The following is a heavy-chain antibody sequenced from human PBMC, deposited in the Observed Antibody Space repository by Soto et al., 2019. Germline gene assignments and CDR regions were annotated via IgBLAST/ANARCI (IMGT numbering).Heavy chain of an antibody. Sequence: SETLSLTCTVSGGYISSGVYYWSWIRQHPGKGLEWIGYIYYSGSTYYNPSLKSRVTISVDTSKNQFSLKLSSVTAADTAVYYCARGGDYSWPWGQGTLVTVSS. V-gene: IGHV4-31*03. CDR1: GGYISSGVYY. J-gene: IGHJ5*02. CDR2: IYYSGST. CDR3: ARGGDYSWP. D-gene: IGHD4-4*01.